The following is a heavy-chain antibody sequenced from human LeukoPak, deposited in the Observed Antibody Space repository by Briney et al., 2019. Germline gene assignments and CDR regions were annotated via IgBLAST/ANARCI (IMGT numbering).Heavy chain of an antibody. Sequence: GGSLSLACAASGFTFSSYSMSWVRQAPGKGLEWVSAISGSGGSTYYADSVKGRFTISRDNSKNTLYLQTNTLRAEDTAVYYCAKETAPDYDYVWGSDRYFDYWGQGTLVTVSS. V-gene: IGHV3-23*01. CDR1: GFTFSSYS. D-gene: IGHD3-16*02. CDR3: AKETAPDYDYVWGSDRYFDY. J-gene: IGHJ4*02. CDR2: ISGSGGST.